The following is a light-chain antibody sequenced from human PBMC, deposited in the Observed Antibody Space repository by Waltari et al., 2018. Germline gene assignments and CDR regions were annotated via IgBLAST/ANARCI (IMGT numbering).Light chain of an antibody. CDR3: ASWDYSLNGVV. CDR2: SNS. J-gene: IGLJ2*01. Sequence: QPVVTQPPSASGTPGQRVTISCSASSSNIESNPVNWYQHLPGRPPRLLIYSNSHRPSGVPDRFSAATSGRSASLAISGLQSDDEGNYSCASWDYSLNGVVYGGGTKLTVL. CDR1: SSNIESNP. V-gene: IGLV1-44*01.